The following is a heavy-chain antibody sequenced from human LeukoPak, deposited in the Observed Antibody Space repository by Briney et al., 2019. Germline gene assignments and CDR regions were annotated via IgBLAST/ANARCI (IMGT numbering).Heavy chain of an antibody. CDR2: IYYSGST. D-gene: IGHD6-13*01. CDR3: AREPSSSWYAYYYYYMDV. V-gene: IGHV4-59*01. Sequence: PSETLSLTCTVSGGSISSYYWSWIRQPPGKGLEWIGYIYYSGSTNYNPSLKSRVTISVDTSKNQFSLKLSSVTAADTAVYYCAREPSSSWYAYYYYYMDVWGKGTTVTVSS. CDR1: GGSISSYY. J-gene: IGHJ6*03.